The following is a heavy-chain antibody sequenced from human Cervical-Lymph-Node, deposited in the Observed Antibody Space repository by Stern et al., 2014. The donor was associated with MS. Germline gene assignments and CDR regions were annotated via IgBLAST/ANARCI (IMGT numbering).Heavy chain of an antibody. CDR1: GGSISGYY. CDR3: ARSPSRWFDP. V-gene: IGHV4-59*01. Sequence: QVQLQASGPGLVRPSETLSLTCTVSGGSISGYYWSWVRQPQGKGLEWIGYIFYRGGTDYNPSLKSRVTLSVDTSKNQFSLKLTSVTAADTAVYFCARSPSRWFDPWGQGTQVTVSA. J-gene: IGHJ5*02. D-gene: IGHD2-2*01. CDR2: IFYRGGT.